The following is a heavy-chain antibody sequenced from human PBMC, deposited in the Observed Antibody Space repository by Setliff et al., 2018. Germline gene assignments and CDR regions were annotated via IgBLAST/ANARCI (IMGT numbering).Heavy chain of an antibody. CDR1: GFNFSNYE. D-gene: IGHD3-9*01. Sequence: PGGSLRLSCSGSGFNFSNYEINWVRQAPGKGLEWISYISSIGRLIHYADSVKGRFTVTRDNAKNSLYLQMDSLKVEDTAVYYCGSLTDGQHWGQGALVTVSS. J-gene: IGHJ1*01. V-gene: IGHV3-48*03. CDR2: ISSIGRLI. CDR3: GSLTDGQH.